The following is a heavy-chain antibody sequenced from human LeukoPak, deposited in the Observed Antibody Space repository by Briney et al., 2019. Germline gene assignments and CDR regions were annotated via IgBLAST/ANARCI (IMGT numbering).Heavy chain of an antibody. D-gene: IGHD6-19*01. CDR1: GGSFTTYY. J-gene: IGHJ4*02. Sequence: SETLSLTCTVFGGSFTTYYWSWIRRPPGKGLEWIGEIKHGGSTNYNPSLKSRVTVSLDTSKNQFSLKLSSVTAADTAVYYCARDWYSSGWSEYYFDYWGQGTLVTVSS. V-gene: IGHV4-34*01. CDR2: IKHGGST. CDR3: ARDWYSSGWSEYYFDY.